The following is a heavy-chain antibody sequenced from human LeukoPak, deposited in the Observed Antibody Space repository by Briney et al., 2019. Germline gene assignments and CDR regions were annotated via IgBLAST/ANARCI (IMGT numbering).Heavy chain of an antibody. D-gene: IGHD1-26*01. CDR1: DGSINSYY. CDR2: IYYNGNT. J-gene: IGHJ6*02. Sequence: SETLSLTCSVSDGSINSYYWNWIRRPPGKGLEWIGYIYYNGNTNYSPSLKSRVTMSVDTSKNLFSLKVSSVTAADTAVYYCARGRSNYCGMDVWGQGTTVTVSS. CDR3: ARGRSNYCGMDV. V-gene: IGHV4-59*01.